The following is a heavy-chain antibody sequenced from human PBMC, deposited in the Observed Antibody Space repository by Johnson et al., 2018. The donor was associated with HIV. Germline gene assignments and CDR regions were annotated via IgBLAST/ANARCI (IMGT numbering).Heavy chain of an antibody. D-gene: IGHD3-3*01. CDR1: GFTFSSYA. J-gene: IGHJ3*02. Sequence: VQLVESGGGLVQPGGSLRLSCAASGFTFSSYAMSWVRQAPGKGLEWVSAISGSGGSTYYADSVKGRFTISRDNSKNTLYLQMNSLSAEDTAVYYCAKDQTYNFWSGYYGGDAFDIWGQGTMVTVSS. CDR3: AKDQTYNFWSGYYGGDAFDI. V-gene: IGHV3-23*04. CDR2: ISGSGGST.